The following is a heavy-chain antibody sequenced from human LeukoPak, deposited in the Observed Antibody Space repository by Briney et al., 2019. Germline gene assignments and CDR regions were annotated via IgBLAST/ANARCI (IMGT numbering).Heavy chain of an antibody. CDR1: GFTFSSYA. Sequence: PGRTLRLSCAASGFTFSSYAMHWVRKAPGKGLEWVAVISYDGSNKYYADSVKGRFTISRDNSKNTLYLQMNSLRAEDTAVYYCARGSYSSGRSGFDYWGQGTLVTVSS. J-gene: IGHJ4*02. CDR3: ARGSYSSGRSGFDY. V-gene: IGHV3-30-3*01. D-gene: IGHD6-19*01. CDR2: ISYDGSNK.